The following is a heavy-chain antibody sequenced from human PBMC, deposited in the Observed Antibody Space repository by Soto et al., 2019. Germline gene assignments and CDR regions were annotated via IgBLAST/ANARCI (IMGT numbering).Heavy chain of an antibody. Sequence: XGSLRLSCSASGFTFSNYGMNWVRQAPGRGLEWVSSITRTGSNIYYADSMKGRFTVSRDNAKNSVYLQMDSLRAEDTAVYYCARAMYGSGSYYGDYWGQGTLVTVSS. J-gene: IGHJ4*02. CDR1: GFTFSNYG. V-gene: IGHV3-21*01. CDR2: ITRTGSNI. D-gene: IGHD3-10*01. CDR3: ARAMYGSGSYYGDY.